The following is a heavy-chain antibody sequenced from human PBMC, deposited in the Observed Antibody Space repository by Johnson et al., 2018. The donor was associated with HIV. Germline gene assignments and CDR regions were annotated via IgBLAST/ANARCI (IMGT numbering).Heavy chain of an antibody. Sequence: QVQLVESGGGLVQPGRSLRLSCAASGFTFSSYGMHWVRQAPGKGLEWVAFIRDDGSNKYYADSVKGRFTISRDNSKNTLHLQMNSLRAEDTAVYYCAKPYYGSVDDAFDIWGQGTLVTVSS. D-gene: IGHD3-10*01. V-gene: IGHV3-30*02. J-gene: IGHJ3*02. CDR2: IRDDGSNK. CDR1: GFTFSSYG. CDR3: AKPYYGSVDDAFDI.